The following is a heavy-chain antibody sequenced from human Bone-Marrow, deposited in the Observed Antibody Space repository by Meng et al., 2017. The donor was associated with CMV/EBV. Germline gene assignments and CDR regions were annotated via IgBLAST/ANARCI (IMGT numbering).Heavy chain of an antibody. CDR3: ASHTDYDILTGYRDY. J-gene: IGHJ4*02. CDR2: FYYNGST. V-gene: IGHV4-59*08. CDR1: GCSISGYY. Sequence: GSLRLSCTVSGCSISGYYWSWIRQPPGKGLEWIGYFYYNGSTYYNPSLKSRVAISVDTSKNQFSLKLSSVTAADTAVYYCASHTDYDILTGYRDYWGQGTLVTVSS. D-gene: IGHD3-9*01.